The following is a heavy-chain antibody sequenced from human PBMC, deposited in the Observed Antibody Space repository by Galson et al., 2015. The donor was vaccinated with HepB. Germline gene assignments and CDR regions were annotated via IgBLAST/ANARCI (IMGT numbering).Heavy chain of an antibody. J-gene: IGHJ3*02. CDR1: GGTFSSYA. Sequence: SVKVSCKASGGTFSSYAISWVRQAPGQGLEWMGGISPLFGTASYAQNFQGRVTITADRSTSIAYMELTSLRSDDTAVYFCAIEMPSNQGGNAFHIWGQGTMVTVSS. CDR3: AIEMPSNQGGNAFHI. D-gene: IGHD2-15*01. V-gene: IGHV1-69*06. CDR2: ISPLFGTA.